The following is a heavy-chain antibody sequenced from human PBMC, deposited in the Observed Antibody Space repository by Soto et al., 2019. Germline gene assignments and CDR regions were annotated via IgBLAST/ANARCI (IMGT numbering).Heavy chain of an antibody. CDR2: ISSSSSYI. CDR1: GFTFSSYS. D-gene: IGHD6-19*01. Sequence: GGSLRLSCAASGFTFSSYSMNWVRQAPGKGLEWVSSISSSSSYIYYADSVKGRFTISRDNAKNSLYLQMNSLRAEDTAVYYCARGSGWYFDAFDIWGPGTMVTVSS. CDR3: ARGSGWYFDAFDI. V-gene: IGHV3-21*01. J-gene: IGHJ3*02.